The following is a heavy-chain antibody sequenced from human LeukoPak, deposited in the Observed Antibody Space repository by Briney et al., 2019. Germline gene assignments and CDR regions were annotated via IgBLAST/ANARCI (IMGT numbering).Heavy chain of an antibody. Sequence: GASVKVSCKASGYTFTSYYMHWVRQAPGQGLEWMGIINPSGGSTSYAQKFQGRVTMTRDTSTSTVYMELRSLRSEDTAVHYCATAPIPRRLLWFGELPYYWGQGTLVTVSS. CDR2: INPSGGST. CDR3: ATAPIPRRLLWFGELPYY. V-gene: IGHV1-46*01. J-gene: IGHJ4*02. D-gene: IGHD3-10*01. CDR1: GYTFTSYY.